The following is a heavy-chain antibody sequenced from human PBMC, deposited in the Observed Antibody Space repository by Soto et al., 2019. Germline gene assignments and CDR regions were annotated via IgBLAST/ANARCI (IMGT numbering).Heavy chain of an antibody. V-gene: IGHV1-3*01. Sequence: QVQLVQSGAEVKKPGASVKISCKASGYTFINYPLHWVRQAPGHRPEWMGWINAGDDQTKYSQKFQGRFTITRDTSASTGYMELTSLRSEDTAVYYCARDPFTLLRGVIPYLDYWGQGTLVTVSS. D-gene: IGHD3-10*01. CDR1: GYTFINYP. CDR3: ARDPFTLLRGVIPYLDY. J-gene: IGHJ4*02. CDR2: INAGDDQT.